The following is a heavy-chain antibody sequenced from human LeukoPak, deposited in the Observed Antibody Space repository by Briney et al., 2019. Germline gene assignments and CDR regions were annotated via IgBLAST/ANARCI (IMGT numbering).Heavy chain of an antibody. CDR1: GFTFDNYA. V-gene: IGHV3-9*01. Sequence: GGSLRLSCAASGFTFDNYAMHWVRQAPGKGLEWVSGVNWNSTFIDYADSVKGRFTISRDNAKNSLYLQMNSLRAEDTAFYYCAKDTFGGLMAFDYWGQGTLVTVSS. CDR3: AKDTFGGLMAFDY. CDR2: VNWNSTFI. J-gene: IGHJ4*02. D-gene: IGHD3-16*01.